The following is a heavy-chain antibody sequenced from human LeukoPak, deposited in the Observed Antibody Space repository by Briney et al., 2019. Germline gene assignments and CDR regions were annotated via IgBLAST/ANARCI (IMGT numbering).Heavy chain of an antibody. D-gene: IGHD6-19*01. V-gene: IGHV4-34*01. CDR1: GGSFSGYY. J-gene: IGHJ6*02. CDR2: INHSGST. Sequence: SETLSLTCTVYGGSFSGYYWSWIRQPPGKGLEWIGEINHSGSTNYNPSLKSRVTISVDTSKNQFSLKLSSVTAADTAVYYCAGSSGWSYGMDVWGQGTTVTVSS. CDR3: AGSSGWSYGMDV.